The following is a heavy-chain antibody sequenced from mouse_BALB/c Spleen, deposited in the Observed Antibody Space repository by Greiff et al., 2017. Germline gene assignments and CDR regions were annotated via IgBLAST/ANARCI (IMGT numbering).Heavy chain of an antibody. CDR1: GYTFTSYY. Sequence: QVQLQQSGPELVKPGASVRISCKASGYTFTSYYIHWVKQRPGQGLEWIGWIYPGNVNTKYNEKFKGKATLTADKSSSTAYMQLSSLTSEDSAVYFCARGSGYDGFAYWGQGTLVTVSA. V-gene: IGHV1S56*01. D-gene: IGHD2-14*01. J-gene: IGHJ3*01. CDR2: IYPGNVNT. CDR3: ARGSGYDGFAY.